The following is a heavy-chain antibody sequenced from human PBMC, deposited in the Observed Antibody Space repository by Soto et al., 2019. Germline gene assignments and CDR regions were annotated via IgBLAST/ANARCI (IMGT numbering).Heavy chain of an antibody. V-gene: IGHV4-34*01. D-gene: IGHD3-9*01. CDR3: ARGHPGLRYFDWLLSGPFDY. Sequence: SETLSLTCAVYGGSFSGYYWSWIRQPPGKGLEWIGEINHSGSTNYNPSLKSRVTISVDTSKNQFSLKLSSVTAADTAVYYCARGHPGLRYFDWLLSGPFDYWGQGTLVTVSS. CDR1: GGSFSGYY. CDR2: INHSGST. J-gene: IGHJ4*02.